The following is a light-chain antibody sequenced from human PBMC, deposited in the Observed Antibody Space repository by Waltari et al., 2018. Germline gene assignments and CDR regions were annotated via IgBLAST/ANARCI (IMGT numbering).Light chain of an antibody. CDR2: DAS. Sequence: DIQMTQSPSSVSASVGDRVTLTCRASQDISSRLAWYQQKPGKATKLLIFDASSLHSGVPSRFSGRGSGTDFALTIRSLQPEDFATYYCQQVNSFPRTFGQGTKVEVK. J-gene: IGKJ1*01. V-gene: IGKV1-12*01. CDR3: QQVNSFPRT. CDR1: QDISSR.